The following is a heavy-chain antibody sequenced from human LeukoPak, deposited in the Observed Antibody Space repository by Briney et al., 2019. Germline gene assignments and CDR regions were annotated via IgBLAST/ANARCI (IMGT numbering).Heavy chain of an antibody. CDR3: ARARIAAAGAFDY. CDR1: GFTFSSYA. V-gene: IGHV3-23*01. CDR2: ISGNGGST. J-gene: IGHJ4*02. Sequence: PGGSLRLSCAASGFTFSSYAMSWVRQAPGKGLEWVSGISGNGGSTYYAASVKGRFTISRDNSKNTLYLQMNSLRAEDTAVYYCARARIAAAGAFDYWGQGTLVTVSS. D-gene: IGHD6-13*01.